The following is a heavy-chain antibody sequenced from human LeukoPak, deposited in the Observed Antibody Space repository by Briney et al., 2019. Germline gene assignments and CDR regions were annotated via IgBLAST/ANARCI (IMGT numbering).Heavy chain of an antibody. D-gene: IGHD2-15*01. CDR1: GYTFTSYY. J-gene: IGHJ4*02. V-gene: IGHV1-69*13. Sequence: GASVKVSCKASGYTFTSYYMHWVRQAPGQGLEWMGGIIPIFGTANYAQKFQGRVTITADESTSTAYMELSSLRSEDTAVYYCALSYCSGGSCYSLYFDYWGQGTLVTVSS. CDR2: IIPIFGTA. CDR3: ALSYCSGGSCYSLYFDY.